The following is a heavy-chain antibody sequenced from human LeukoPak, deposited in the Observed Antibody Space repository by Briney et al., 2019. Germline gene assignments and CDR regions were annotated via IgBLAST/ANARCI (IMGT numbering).Heavy chain of an antibody. Sequence: GGSLRLSCAASGFTFDDYDMHWVRHAPGKGLEWVSGITWNSGSIVYADSVKGRFAISRDNAKNSLYLQMTSLRAPDSAVYYCAKDIASSVHYYMDVWGKGTTVTVSS. CDR2: ITWNSGSI. V-gene: IGHV3-9*01. D-gene: IGHD6-13*01. CDR3: AKDIASSVHYYMDV. CDR1: GFTFDDYD. J-gene: IGHJ6*03.